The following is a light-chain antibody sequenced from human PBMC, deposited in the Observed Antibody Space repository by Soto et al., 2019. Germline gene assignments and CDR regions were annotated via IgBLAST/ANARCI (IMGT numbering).Light chain of an antibody. J-gene: IGKJ4*01. V-gene: IGKV1-39*01. Sequence: DIQVTQSPSSLSASVGDRVTITCRASQSITTYLNWYQKKPGRAPTLLIYDSSTLHSGFPTRFGGSGSGAHFTLTITNLQPDDSASYYCLQTYDVPLSFGGGTRLEI. CDR1: QSITTY. CDR3: LQTYDVPLS. CDR2: DSS.